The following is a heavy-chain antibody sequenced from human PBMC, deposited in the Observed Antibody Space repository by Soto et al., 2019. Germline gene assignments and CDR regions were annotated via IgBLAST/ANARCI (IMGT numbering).Heavy chain of an antibody. CDR2: IYYSGST. CDR1: GGSISSYY. CDR3: ARHGRYSGYDYWWFDP. J-gene: IGHJ5*02. Sequence: SETLSLTCTVSGGSISSYYWSWIRQPPEKGLEWIGYIYYSGSTNYNPSLKSRVTISVDTTKNQFSLKLSSVTAADTAVYYCARHGRYSGYDYWWFDPWGQGTLVTVSS. V-gene: IGHV4-59*08. D-gene: IGHD5-12*01.